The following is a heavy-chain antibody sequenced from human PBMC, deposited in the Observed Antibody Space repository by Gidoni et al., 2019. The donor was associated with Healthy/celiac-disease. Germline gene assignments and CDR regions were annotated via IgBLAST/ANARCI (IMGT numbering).Heavy chain of an antibody. D-gene: IGHD2-15*01. CDR3: ARGHRLGGYCSGGSCFFDY. CDR2: ISAYNGNT. Sequence: QVQLVQSGAEVKKPGASVKVSGKASGYTFTSYGISWVRQAPGQGLEWMGVISAYNGNTNYAQKLQGRVTMTTDTSTSTAYMELRSLRSDDTAVYYCARGHRLGGYCSGGSCFFDYWGQGTLVTVSS. J-gene: IGHJ4*02. CDR1: GYTFTSYG. V-gene: IGHV1-18*01.